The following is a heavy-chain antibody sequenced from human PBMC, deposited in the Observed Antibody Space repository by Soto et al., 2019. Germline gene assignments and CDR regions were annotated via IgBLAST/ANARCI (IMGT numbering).Heavy chain of an antibody. D-gene: IGHD2-2*02. CDR3: ATLGYCSTTSCHT. CDR1: GYTFTGYY. Sequence: GASVKVSCKTSGYTFTGYYIHWVRQAPGQGLEWMGWINPNTGVTNYAQKFQGRVTMTRDTSISTAYMELSSLRSDDTAVFYCATLGYCSTTSCHTWGQGALVTV. V-gene: IGHV1-2*02. CDR2: INPNTGVT. J-gene: IGHJ4*02.